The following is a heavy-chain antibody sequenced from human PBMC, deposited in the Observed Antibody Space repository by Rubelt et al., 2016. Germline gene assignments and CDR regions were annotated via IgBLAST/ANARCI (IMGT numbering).Heavy chain of an antibody. D-gene: IGHD3-22*01. Sequence: EVQLVESGGGVVQPGGSLRLSCAASGFTFSSYEMNWVRQAPGKGLEWVSYISSSGSTIYYADSVKGRFTISRDNAKNSLYLQMNSLRAEDTAVYYCARMAYYYDSSGYSDYWGQGTLVTVSS. CDR3: ARMAYYYDSSGYSDY. J-gene: IGHJ4*02. V-gene: IGHV3-48*03. CDR2: ISSSGSTI. CDR1: GFTFSSYE.